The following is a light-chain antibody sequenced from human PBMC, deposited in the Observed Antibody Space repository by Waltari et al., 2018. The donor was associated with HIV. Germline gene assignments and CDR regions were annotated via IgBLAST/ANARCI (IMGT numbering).Light chain of an antibody. J-gene: IGKJ1*01. V-gene: IGKV1-5*03. CDR3: QQYDSYWT. CDR1: QSISNW. CDR2: KAS. Sequence: DIQMTQSPSTLSASVGDRVTITCRASQSISNWLAWYQQKPGKAPKLLIYKASSLQSEVPSRFSGSGSGTEFTLTISSLQPDDFATYYCQQYDSYWTFGQGTKVEIK.